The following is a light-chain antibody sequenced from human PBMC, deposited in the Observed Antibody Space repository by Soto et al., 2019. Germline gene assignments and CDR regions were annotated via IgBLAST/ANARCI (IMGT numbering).Light chain of an antibody. V-gene: IGLV6-57*01. CDR2: EDN. J-gene: IGLJ7*01. CDR3: QSYDSSNAV. Sequence: NFMLTQPHSVSDSPGKTVTISCTRSRGSIASNYVQWYQQRPGSSPTTVIYEDNQRPSGVPDRFSGSIDSSSNSASLTISGLKTEDEADYYCQSYDSSNAVFGGGTQLTVL. CDR1: RGSIASNY.